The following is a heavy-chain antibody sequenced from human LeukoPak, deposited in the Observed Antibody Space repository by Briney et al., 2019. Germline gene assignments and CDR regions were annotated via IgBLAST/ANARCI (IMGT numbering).Heavy chain of an antibody. CDR2: INPNSGGT. V-gene: IGHV1-2*02. Sequence: ASVKVSCKASGYTFTCYYIHWVRQAPGQGLEWMGWINPNSGGTNYAQKFQGRVTMTRDTSISTAYMELSRLRSDDTAVYYCAKYTAGMYYFDYWGQGTLVTVSS. J-gene: IGHJ4*02. D-gene: IGHD6-19*01. CDR1: GYTFTCYY. CDR3: AKYTAGMYYFDY.